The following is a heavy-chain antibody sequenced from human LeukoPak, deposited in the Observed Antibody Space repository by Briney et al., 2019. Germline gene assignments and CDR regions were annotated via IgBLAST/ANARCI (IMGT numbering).Heavy chain of an antibody. CDR3: ARGVLRYFDWLLAHAFDI. J-gene: IGHJ3*02. V-gene: IGHV4-34*01. Sequence: PSETLSLTCAVYGGSFSGYYWSWIRQPPGKELEWIGEINHSGSTNYNPSLKSRVTISVDTSKNQFSLKLSSVTAADTAVYYCARGVLRYFDWLLAHAFDIWGQGTMVTVSS. D-gene: IGHD3-9*01. CDR2: INHSGST. CDR1: GGSFSGYY.